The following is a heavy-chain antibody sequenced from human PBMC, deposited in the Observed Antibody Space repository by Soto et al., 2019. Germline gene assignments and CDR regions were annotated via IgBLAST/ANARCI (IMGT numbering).Heavy chain of an antibody. J-gene: IGHJ4*02. CDR3: ARILCSSTSCYTFDY. V-gene: IGHV3-7*03. D-gene: IGHD2-2*02. Sequence: SLRLSCAASGFTFSSYWMSWVRQAPGKGLEWVANMRQDGSEKYYVDSVKGRFTISRDNAKNSLYLQMNGLRAEDTAVYYCARILCSSTSCYTFDYWGQGTLVTVSS. CDR2: MRQDGSEK. CDR1: GFTFSSYW.